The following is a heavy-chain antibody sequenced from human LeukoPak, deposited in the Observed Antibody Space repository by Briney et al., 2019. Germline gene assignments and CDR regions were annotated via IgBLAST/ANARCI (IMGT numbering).Heavy chain of an antibody. CDR2: INSDGSIT. J-gene: IGHJ4*02. D-gene: IGHD2-2*02. CDR3: ASRDYTSSKY. V-gene: IGHV3-74*01. Sequence: GGSLRLSCAASGFPFSRYWMHWVRPAPGKGLVWVSDINSDGSITRYADSVKGRFTISRDNAKNTLYLQMNSLRAEDTAVYYCASRDYTSSKYWGQGTLVTVTA. CDR1: GFPFSRYW.